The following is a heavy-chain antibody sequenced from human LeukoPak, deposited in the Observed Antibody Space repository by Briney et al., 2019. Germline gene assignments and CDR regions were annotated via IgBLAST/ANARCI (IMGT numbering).Heavy chain of an antibody. J-gene: IGHJ4*02. CDR3: ARDNSVADYFDY. D-gene: IGHD6-19*01. CDR1: GFTFRSYG. Sequence: GRSLRLSCAASGFTFRSYGMHWVRQAPGKGLEWVAVIWYDGSNKYYADSVKGRFTISRDNSKNTLYLQMNSLRAEDTAVYYCARDNSVADYFDYWGQGTLVTVSS. V-gene: IGHV3-33*01. CDR2: IWYDGSNK.